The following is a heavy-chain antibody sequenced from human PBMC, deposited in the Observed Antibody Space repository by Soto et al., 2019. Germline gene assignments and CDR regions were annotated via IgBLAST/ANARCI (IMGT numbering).Heavy chain of an antibody. CDR3: ARVRGSGCLDY. Sequence: GGSLRLSCAASGFTFSSYSMNWVRQAPGKGLEWVSYISSSSSTIYYADSVKGRFTISRDNAKNSLYLQMNSLRAEDTAVYYCARVRGSGCLDYWGQGTLVTVSS. CDR1: GFTFSSYS. J-gene: IGHJ4*02. D-gene: IGHD6-19*01. CDR2: ISSSSSTI. V-gene: IGHV3-48*01.